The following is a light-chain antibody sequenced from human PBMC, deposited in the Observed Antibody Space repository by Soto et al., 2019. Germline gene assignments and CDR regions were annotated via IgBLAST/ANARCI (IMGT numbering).Light chain of an antibody. Sequence: DIQMTQSPSSLSASVGAIVTVTCRSSQSVNTYLHWYQQKAGQAPKLLIYAASNLQSGVPSRFSGRGSGTDFTLTVESLQPEDFATYYCQQGYSNPWTFGQGTKVDIK. J-gene: IGKJ1*01. CDR3: QQGYSNPWT. CDR1: QSVNTY. CDR2: AAS. V-gene: IGKV1-39*01.